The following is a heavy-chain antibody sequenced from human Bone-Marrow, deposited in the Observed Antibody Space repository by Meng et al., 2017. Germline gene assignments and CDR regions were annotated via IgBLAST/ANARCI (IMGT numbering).Heavy chain of an antibody. D-gene: IGHD6-19*01. CDR2: IWYDGSNK. CDR3: ARRGGWYITPLNYFDY. CDR1: GFTFSSYG. V-gene: IGHV3-33*01. Sequence: GGSLRLSCAASGFTFSSYGMHWVRQAPGKGLEWVAVIWYDGSNKYYADSVKGRFTISRDNSKNTLYLQMNSLRAEDTAVYYCARRGGWYITPLNYFDYWGQGTLVTVSS. J-gene: IGHJ4*02.